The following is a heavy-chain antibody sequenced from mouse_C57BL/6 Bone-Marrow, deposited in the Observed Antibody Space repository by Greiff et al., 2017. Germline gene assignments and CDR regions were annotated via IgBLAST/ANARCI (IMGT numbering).Heavy chain of an antibody. CDR2: INPNNGGT. CDR1: GYTFTDYY. J-gene: IGHJ4*01. D-gene: IGHD4-1*01. CDR3: ASPTGPYYAMDY. Sequence: VQLQQSGPELVKPGASVKISCKASGYTFTDYYMNWVKQSHGKSLEWIGDINPNNGGTSYNQKFKGKATLTVDKSSSTAYMELRSLTSEDSAVYYCASPTGPYYAMDYWGQGTSVTVSS. V-gene: IGHV1-26*01.